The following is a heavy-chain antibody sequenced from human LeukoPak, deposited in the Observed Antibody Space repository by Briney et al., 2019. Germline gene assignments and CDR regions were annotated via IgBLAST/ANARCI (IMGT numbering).Heavy chain of an antibody. CDR2: IYSGGST. D-gene: IGHD3-3*01. J-gene: IGHJ4*02. Sequence: GGSLRLSCAASGFTFSSYAMSWVRQAPGKGLAWVSVIYSGGSTYYADSVKGRFTISRDNSKNTLYLQMNSLRAEDTAVYYCARETRYDFWSGYYGSFDYWGQGTLVTVSS. CDR1: GFTFSSYA. V-gene: IGHV3-66*01. CDR3: ARETRYDFWSGYYGSFDY.